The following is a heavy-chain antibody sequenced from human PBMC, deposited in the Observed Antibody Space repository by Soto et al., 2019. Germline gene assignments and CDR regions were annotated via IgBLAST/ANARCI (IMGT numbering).Heavy chain of an antibody. J-gene: IGHJ6*02. V-gene: IGHV1-69*01. Sequence: QVQLVQSGAEVKKPGSSVKVSCRASGGTFSNYAISWVRQAPGQGLEWMGGIVPAFGTPNYAQNLQGRITITADGFTSTVDMDLSSLGSEDTAVYYCARGATIFGVAAYSYYEMEVWGQGTTVTVSS. CDR3: ARGATIFGVAAYSYYEMEV. D-gene: IGHD3-3*01. CDR2: IVPAFGTP. CDR1: GGTFSNYA.